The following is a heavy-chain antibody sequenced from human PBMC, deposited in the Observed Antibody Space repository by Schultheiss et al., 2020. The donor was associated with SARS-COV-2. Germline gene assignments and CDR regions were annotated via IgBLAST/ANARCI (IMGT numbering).Heavy chain of an antibody. Sequence: GGSLRLSCAASGFTFSSYAMNWVRQAPGKGLEWVSYISSSSSYIYYADSVKGRFTISRDNAKNSLCLQMNSLRAEDTAVYYCARDSMSGLVELDYWGQGTLVTVSS. CDR2: ISSSSSYI. CDR1: GFTFSSYA. V-gene: IGHV3-21*05. D-gene: IGHD6-19*01. J-gene: IGHJ4*02. CDR3: ARDSMSGLVELDY.